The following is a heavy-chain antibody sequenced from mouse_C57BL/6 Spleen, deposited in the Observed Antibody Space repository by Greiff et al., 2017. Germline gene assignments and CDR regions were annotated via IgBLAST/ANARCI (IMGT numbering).Heavy chain of an antibody. Sequence: EVQLQQSGAELVRPGASVKLSCTASGFNIKDDYMHWVKQRPEQGLEWIGWLYPGNGDTEYASKFQGKATITADTSSNTAYLQLSSLTSEDTAVYYWTTAGSGGLAYCGQGTLVTVSA. V-gene: IGHV14-4*01. CDR2: LYPGNGDT. CDR1: GFNIKDDY. J-gene: IGHJ3*01. CDR3: TTAGSGGLAY.